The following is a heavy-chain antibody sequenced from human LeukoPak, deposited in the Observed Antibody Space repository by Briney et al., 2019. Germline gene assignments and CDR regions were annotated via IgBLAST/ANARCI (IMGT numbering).Heavy chain of an antibody. CDR1: GGSISSSSYY. J-gene: IGHJ3*02. CDR3: ARRLDAFDI. CDR2: IYYSGST. V-gene: IGHV4-39*01. Sequence: SETLSLTCTVSGGSISSSSYYWGWIRQPPGKGLEWIGSIYYSGSTYYNPSLKSRVTISVDTSKNQFSLKLSSVTAADTAVYYCARRLDAFDIWGQGTMVTVSS.